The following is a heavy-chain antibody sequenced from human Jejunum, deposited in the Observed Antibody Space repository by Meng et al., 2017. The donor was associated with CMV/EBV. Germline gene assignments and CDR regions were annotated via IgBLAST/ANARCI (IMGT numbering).Heavy chain of an antibody. CDR1: GYF. D-gene: IGHD6-13*01. CDR2: INTSSGGT. V-gene: IGHV1-2*02. CDR3: ARGGITAALIGGYSYGMDV. J-gene: IGHJ6*02. Sequence: GYFVDWLRRVPGQGPGWMGWINTSSGGTNYAQKFRGRVTMTRDKFSSVTYMELRSLRSDDTAVYFCARGGITAALIGGYSYGMDVWGQGTTVTVSS.